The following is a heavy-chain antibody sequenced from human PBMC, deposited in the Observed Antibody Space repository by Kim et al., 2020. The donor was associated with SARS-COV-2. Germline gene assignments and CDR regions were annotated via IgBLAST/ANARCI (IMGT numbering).Heavy chain of an antibody. Sequence: GGSLRLSCAASGFTFDDYAMHWVRQAPGKGLEWVSGISWNSGSIGYADSVKGRFTISRDNAKNSLYLQMNSLRAEDTALYYCAKDLGYVRSSWYSHYYYYGMDVWGQGTTVTVSS. D-gene: IGHD6-13*01. V-gene: IGHV3-9*01. J-gene: IGHJ6*02. CDR3: AKDLGYVRSSWYSHYYYYGMDV. CDR1: GFTFDDYA. CDR2: ISWNSGSI.